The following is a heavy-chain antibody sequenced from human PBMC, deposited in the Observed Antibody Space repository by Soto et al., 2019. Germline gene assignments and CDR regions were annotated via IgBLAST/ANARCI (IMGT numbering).Heavy chain of an antibody. CDR2: IIPIFGIG. V-gene: IGHV1-69*01. CDR3: ARSAITLFGVVSIPPHYYSEMDV. CDR1: GGTFNRYA. Sequence: QVQLVQSGAEVKKPGSSVKVSCKASGGTFNRYAISWVRQAPGQGLEWMGGIIPIFGIGNDAQRFQSRVTINADESTGTAYMELSSLRSEDTGVYYCARSAITLFGVVSIPPHYYSEMDVWGQGTTVTVSS. D-gene: IGHD3-3*01. J-gene: IGHJ6*02.